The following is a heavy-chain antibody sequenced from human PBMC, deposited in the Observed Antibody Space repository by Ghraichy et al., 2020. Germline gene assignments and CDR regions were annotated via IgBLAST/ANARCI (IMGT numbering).Heavy chain of an antibody. CDR1: GYTFTSYA. D-gene: IGHD5-24*01. CDR2: INTNTGNP. V-gene: IGHV7-4-1*02. CDR3: ASPLSNYHPPTQIDY. Sequence: ASVKVSCKASGYTFTSYAMNWVRQAPGQGLEWMGWINTNTGNPTYAQGFTGRFVFSLDTSVSTAYLQISSLKAEDTAVYYCASPLSNYHPPTQIDYWGQGTLVTVSS. J-gene: IGHJ4*02.